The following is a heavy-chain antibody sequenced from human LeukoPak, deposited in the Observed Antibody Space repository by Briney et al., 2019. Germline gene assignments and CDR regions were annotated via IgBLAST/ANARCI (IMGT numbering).Heavy chain of an antibody. D-gene: IGHD3-16*01. CDR3: VRSLGGGSY. Sequence: RGSLRLSCAASGFTFKNYWMAWVRQAPGKGLQWVANINQDASQEYCLDSVKGRFTISRDNAKNSLYLQMNSLRVEDTAIYYCVRSLGGGSYWGQGTLVIVSP. CDR1: GFTFKNYW. CDR2: INQDASQE. J-gene: IGHJ4*02. V-gene: IGHV3-7*03.